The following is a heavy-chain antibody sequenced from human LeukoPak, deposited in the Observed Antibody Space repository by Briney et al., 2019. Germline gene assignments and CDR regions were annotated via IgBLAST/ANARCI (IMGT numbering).Heavy chain of an antibody. V-gene: IGHV3-30*18. J-gene: IGHJ4*02. CDR1: GFTFSSYG. D-gene: IGHD5-12*01. CDR2: ISYDGSNK. CDR3: AKEGRATRGGFDY. Sequence: PGGSLRLSCAASGFTFSSYGMHWVRQAPGKGLEWVAVISYDGSNKYYADSVKGRFTISRDNSKNTLYLQMNSLRAEDTAVYYCAKEGRATRGGFDYWGQGTLVTVSS.